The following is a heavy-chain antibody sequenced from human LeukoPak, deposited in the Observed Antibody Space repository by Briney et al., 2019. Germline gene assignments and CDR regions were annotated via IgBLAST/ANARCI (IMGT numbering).Heavy chain of an antibody. CDR2: ISGGSSYI. Sequence: GGSLRLSCAASGFTFSGYAMKWARQAPGKGLEWVSSISGGSSYIYYADSVKGRFTISRDNAKNSLYLQMNSLRAEDTAVYYCARVIGGATPYYFDYWGQGTLATVSS. V-gene: IGHV3-21*01. CDR3: ARVIGGATPYYFDY. J-gene: IGHJ4*02. D-gene: IGHD1-26*01. CDR1: GFTFSGYA.